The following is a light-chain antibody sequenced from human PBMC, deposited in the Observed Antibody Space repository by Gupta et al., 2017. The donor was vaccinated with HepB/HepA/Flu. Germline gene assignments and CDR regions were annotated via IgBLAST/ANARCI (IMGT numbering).Light chain of an antibody. Sequence: TPGEPASISCRSSQSLLHSNGYNYLDWYLQKPGQSPQLLIYLGSNRASGVPDRFSGSGSGTDFTLKISRVEAEDVGVYYCMQALQTPRTFGQGTTMEIK. CDR3: MQALQTPRT. V-gene: IGKV2-28*01. CDR1: QSLLHSNGYNY. CDR2: LGS. J-gene: IGKJ2*01.